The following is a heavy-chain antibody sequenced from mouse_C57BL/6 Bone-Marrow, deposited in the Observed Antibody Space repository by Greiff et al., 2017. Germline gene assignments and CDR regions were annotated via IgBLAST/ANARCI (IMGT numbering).Heavy chain of an antibody. D-gene: IGHD1-1*01. CDR3: ARRAYYYGSSYVGWFAY. CDR1: GYTFTSYW. Sequence: QVHVKQPGAELVKPGASVKLSCKASGYTFTSYWMHWVKQRPGQGLEWIGMIHPNSGSTNYNEKFKSKATLTVDKSSSTAYMQLSSLTSEDSAVYYCARRAYYYGSSYVGWFAYWGQGTLVTVSA. V-gene: IGHV1-64*01. CDR2: IHPNSGST. J-gene: IGHJ3*01.